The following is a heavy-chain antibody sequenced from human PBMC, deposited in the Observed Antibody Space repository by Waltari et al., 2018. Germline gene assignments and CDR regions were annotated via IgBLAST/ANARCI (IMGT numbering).Heavy chain of an antibody. CDR2: INPNSGGT. J-gene: IGHJ4*02. CDR1: GYSFTGYY. CDR3: ARGRFGELLSYYFDY. V-gene: IGHV1-2*02. Sequence: QVQLVQSGAEVKEPGASVKVSCKASGYSFTGYYIHWVRQAPGQGLQWMGWINPNSGGTNYAQKFQGRVTMTRDTSITTAYMELSRLRSDDTAVYYCARGRFGELLSYYFDYWGQATLVTVSS. D-gene: IGHD3-10*01.